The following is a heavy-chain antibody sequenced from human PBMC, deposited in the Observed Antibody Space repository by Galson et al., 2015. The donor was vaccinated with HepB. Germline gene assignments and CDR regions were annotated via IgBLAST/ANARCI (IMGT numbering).Heavy chain of an antibody. CDR3: ARTAEYCSGGSCYPAFFDY. V-gene: IGHV1-69*02. D-gene: IGHD2-15*01. CDR1: GGTFSSYT. J-gene: IGHJ4*02. Sequence: SVKVSCKASGGTFSSYTISWVRQAPGQGLEWMGRIIPILGIANYAQKFQGRVTITADKSTSTAYMELSSLRSEDTAVYYCARTAEYCSGGSCYPAFFDYWGQGTLVTVSS. CDR2: IIPILGIA.